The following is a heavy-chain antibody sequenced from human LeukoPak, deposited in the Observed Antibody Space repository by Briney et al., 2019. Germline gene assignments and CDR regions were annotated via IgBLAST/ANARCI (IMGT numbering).Heavy chain of an antibody. Sequence: GGSQRLSCAASGFTFSSYGMHWVRQAPGKGLEWVALISYDGSNKYYADSVKGRFTISRDNSKNTLYLQMNSLRAEDTAVYYCAKRSDYGVNSNYFDDWGQGTLVTVSS. CDR2: ISYDGSNK. J-gene: IGHJ4*02. CDR1: GFTFSSYG. CDR3: AKRSDYGVNSNYFDD. V-gene: IGHV3-30*18. D-gene: IGHD4-23*01.